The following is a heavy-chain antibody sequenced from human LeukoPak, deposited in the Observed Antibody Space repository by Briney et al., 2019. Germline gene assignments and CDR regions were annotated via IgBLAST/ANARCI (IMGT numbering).Heavy chain of an antibody. CDR3: AREEQLCFCGMDV. Sequence: SGGSLRLSCAASGFTFSSYAMHWVRQAPGKGLEWVAVISYDGSNKYYADSVKGRFTISRDNSKNTLYLQMNGLRAEDTAVYYCAREEQLCFCGMDVWGQGTTVTVSS. CDR1: GFTFSSYA. V-gene: IGHV3-30-3*01. J-gene: IGHJ6*02. D-gene: IGHD5-18*01. CDR2: ISYDGSNK.